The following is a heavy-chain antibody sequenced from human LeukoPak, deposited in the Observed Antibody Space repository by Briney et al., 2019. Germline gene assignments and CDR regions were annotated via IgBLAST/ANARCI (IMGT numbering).Heavy chain of an antibody. CDR1: GYSISSGYY. V-gene: IGHV4-38-2*02. J-gene: IGHJ4*02. Sequence: PSETLSLTCTVSGYSISSGYYWGWIRQAPGEGLEWIGSIYHSGNTFNNPSLKSRVTMSVDTSKNQFSLKLSSVTAADTAVYYCARLLPVTTSFDYWGQGTLVTVSS. CDR3: ARLLPVTTSFDY. CDR2: IYHSGNT. D-gene: IGHD4-17*01.